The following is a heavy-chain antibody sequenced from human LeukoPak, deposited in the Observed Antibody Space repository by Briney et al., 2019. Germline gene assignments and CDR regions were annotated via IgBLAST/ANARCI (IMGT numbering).Heavy chain of an antibody. CDR1: GYTFTSYD. CDR3: ARFFYDSSGYYLGN. Sequence: GASVKVSCKASGYTFTSYDINWARQATGQGLEWMGWMNPNSGNTGYAQKFQGRVTMTRNTSISTAYMELSSLRSEDTAVYYCARFFYDSSGYYLGNWGQGTLVTVSS. J-gene: IGHJ4*02. D-gene: IGHD3-22*01. V-gene: IGHV1-8*01. CDR2: MNPNSGNT.